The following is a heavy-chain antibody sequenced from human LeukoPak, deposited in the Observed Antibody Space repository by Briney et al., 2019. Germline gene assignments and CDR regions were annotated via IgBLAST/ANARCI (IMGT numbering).Heavy chain of an antibody. J-gene: IGHJ6*02. D-gene: IGHD2-15*01. Sequence: PGRSLRLSCAASGFTFNSFGIHWVRQAPGKGLEYVSAISDSGGSTYYADSVKGRFTISRDNSKNTLYLQMSSLRAEDTAVYFCVRGYSFGPYGMDVWGQGTTVTVSS. CDR3: VRGYSFGPYGMDV. CDR2: ISDSGGST. CDR1: GFTFNSFG. V-gene: IGHV3-64D*09.